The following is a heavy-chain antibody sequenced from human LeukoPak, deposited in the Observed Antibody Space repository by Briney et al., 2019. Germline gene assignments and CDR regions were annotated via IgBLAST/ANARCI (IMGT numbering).Heavy chain of an antibody. CDR3: ASGYSYGYLLDY. CDR1: GGSISSGGYS. CDR2: IYYSGST. J-gene: IGHJ4*02. V-gene: IGHV4-39*07. Sequence: PSETLSLTCAVSGGSISSGGYSWSWIRQPPGKGLEWIGSIYYSGSTYYNPSLKSRVTISVDTSKNQFSLKLSSVTAADTAVYYCASGYSYGYLLDYWGQGTLVTVSS. D-gene: IGHD5-18*01.